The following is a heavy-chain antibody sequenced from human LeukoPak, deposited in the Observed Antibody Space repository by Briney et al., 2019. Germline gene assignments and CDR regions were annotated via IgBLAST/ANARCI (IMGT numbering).Heavy chain of an antibody. V-gene: IGHV3-23*01. CDR3: AKGSGSYYGQFDY. Sequence: GGSLRLSCAASGFTFSSYAMSWVRQAPGKGLEWVSTISGSGGSTYYADSVKGRFTISRDNSKNTLDLQMNSLRAEDTAVYFCAKGSGSYYGQFDYWGQGTLVTVSS. D-gene: IGHD1-26*01. CDR2: ISGSGGST. CDR1: GFTFSSYA. J-gene: IGHJ4*02.